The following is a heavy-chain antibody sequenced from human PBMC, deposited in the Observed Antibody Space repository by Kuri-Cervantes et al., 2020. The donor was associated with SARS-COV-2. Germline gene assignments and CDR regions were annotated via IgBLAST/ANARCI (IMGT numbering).Heavy chain of an antibody. D-gene: IGHD4-17*01. J-gene: IGHJ4*02. V-gene: IGHV4-39*01. CDR1: GGSISNSFYY. CDR2: IYYSGST. Sequence: ESLKISCTVSGGSISNSFYYWGWIRQPPGKGLEWIGSIYYSGSTFYSPSLKSRVTIFVDTSKDQFSLKLSSVTAADTAVYYCARLTTVTTFDYWGQGTLVTVSS. CDR3: ARLTTVTTFDY.